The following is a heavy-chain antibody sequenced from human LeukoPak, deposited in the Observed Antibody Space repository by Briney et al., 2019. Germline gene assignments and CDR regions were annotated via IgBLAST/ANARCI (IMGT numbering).Heavy chain of an antibody. CDR3: ATGNYYDSRGYYTFGH. CDR1: GFAFNKYW. V-gene: IGHV3-74*01. CDR2: INGDGSTT. Sequence: QPGGSLRLSCAASGFAFNKYWMHWARQAPGKGLVWVSRINGDGSTTSYADSVKGGFTISRDNAKNTLYLQMSSLRAEDTAVYYCATGNYYDSRGYYTFGHWGQGTLVTVSS. D-gene: IGHD3-22*01. J-gene: IGHJ4*02.